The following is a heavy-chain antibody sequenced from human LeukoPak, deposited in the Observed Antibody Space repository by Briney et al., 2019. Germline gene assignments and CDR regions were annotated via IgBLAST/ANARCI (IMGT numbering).Heavy chain of an antibody. CDR2: VTSYNGDT. V-gene: IGHV1-18*01. D-gene: IGHD2-15*01. Sequence: GASVMVSCKASGYTFNNYGISWVRQAPGQGLEWMGWVTSYNGDTNYAQKFQGRVTMSTDTSTSTAYMELRSLRSDDTAVYYCARDLFPVTESATFITFDYWGQGTLATVSS. CDR3: ARDLFPVTESATFITFDY. CDR1: GYTFNNYG. J-gene: IGHJ4*02.